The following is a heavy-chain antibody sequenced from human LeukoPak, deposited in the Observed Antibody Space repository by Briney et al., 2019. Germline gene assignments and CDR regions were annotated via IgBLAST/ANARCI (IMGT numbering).Heavy chain of an antibody. Sequence: PGGSLRLSCAASGFTFSSYSMNWVRQAPGKGLEWVSSISSSSSYIYYADSVKGRFTISRDNAKNSLYLQMNSLRAEDTAVYYCARDGGSYYSVYFGYWGQGTLVTVSS. CDR3: ARDGGSYYSVYFGY. V-gene: IGHV3-21*01. CDR2: ISSSSSYI. CDR1: GFTFSSYS. D-gene: IGHD1-26*01. J-gene: IGHJ4*02.